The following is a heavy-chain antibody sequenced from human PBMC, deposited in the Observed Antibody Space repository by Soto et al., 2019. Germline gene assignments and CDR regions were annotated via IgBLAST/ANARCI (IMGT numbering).Heavy chain of an antibody. D-gene: IGHD3-10*01. CDR1: GFTFSNYA. J-gene: IGHJ4*02. V-gene: IGHV3-30*04. Sequence: GGSLRLSYVASGFTFSNYALHWVRQAPGKGLEWVAVISYDGRNKYYADSVKGRFTISRDNSKNTLYLQMNSLRAEDTAVYYCVLWPPYYFDYWGQGTLVTVSS. CDR3: VLWPPYYFDY. CDR2: ISYDGRNK.